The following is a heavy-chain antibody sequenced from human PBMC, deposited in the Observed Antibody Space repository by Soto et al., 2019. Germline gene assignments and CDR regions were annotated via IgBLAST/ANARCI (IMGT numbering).Heavy chain of an antibody. CDR3: AREPGAHYDFWSGSPDVYGMDV. V-gene: IGHV3-11*01. CDR2: ISSSGSTI. CDR1: GFTFSDYY. Sequence: PWGSLRLSCAASGFTFSDYYIIWIGQAPCKGLEWVSYISSSGSTIYYADSVKGRFTISRDNAKNSLYLQMNSLRAEDPAVYYCAREPGAHYDFWSGSPDVYGMDVWGQGTTVTVSS. D-gene: IGHD3-3*01. J-gene: IGHJ6*02.